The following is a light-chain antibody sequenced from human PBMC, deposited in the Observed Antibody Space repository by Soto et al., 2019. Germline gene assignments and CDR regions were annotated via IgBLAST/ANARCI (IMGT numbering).Light chain of an antibody. CDR1: SGDVGAYDY. V-gene: IGLV2-14*01. CDR3: ASHTTSDTRV. CDR2: EVS. J-gene: IGLJ1*01. Sequence: QSALTQPASVSGSPGQSIAISCTGTSGDVGAYDYVSWYQHHPDKAPKLMIYEVSNRPSGVSDRFSGSKSVHTATLTISGLQAEDEADYYCASHTTSDTRVFGTGTKLTVL.